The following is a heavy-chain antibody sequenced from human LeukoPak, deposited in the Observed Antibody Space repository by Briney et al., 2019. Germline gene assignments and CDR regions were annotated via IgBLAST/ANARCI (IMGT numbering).Heavy chain of an antibody. CDR1: GGSISSGGYY. CDR2: IHYSGDT. Sequence: SETLSLTCTVSGGSISSGGYYWSWIRQHPGKGLEWIGYIHYSGDTYYSPSLKSRLTISVDTSKNQFSLRLRSVTAADTAVYYCARVVAYDSTGSYLYYFDYWGQGTLVTVAA. D-gene: IGHD3-22*01. J-gene: IGHJ4*02. V-gene: IGHV4-31*03. CDR3: ARVVAYDSTGSYLYYFDY.